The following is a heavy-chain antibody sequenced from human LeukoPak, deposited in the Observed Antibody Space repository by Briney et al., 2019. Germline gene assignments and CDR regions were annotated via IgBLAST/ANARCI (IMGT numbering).Heavy chain of an antibody. CDR1: GFTFSSYS. V-gene: IGHV3-48*04. Sequence: GGSLRLSCATSGFTFSSYSMNWVRQAPGKGLEWVSYISSSSSTIYYADSVKGRFTISRGNAKNSLYLQMNSLRAEDTAVYYCARGIAVGNFQHWGQGTLVTVSS. J-gene: IGHJ1*01. CDR2: ISSSSSTI. D-gene: IGHD6-19*01. CDR3: ARGIAVGNFQH.